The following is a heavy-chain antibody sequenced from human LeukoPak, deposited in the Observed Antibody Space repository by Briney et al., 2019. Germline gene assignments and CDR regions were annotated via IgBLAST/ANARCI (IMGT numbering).Heavy chain of an antibody. Sequence: ASVKVSCKASGYTFTSYGISWVRQAPGQGLEWMGWISAYNGNTNYAQKLQGRVTMTTDTSTSTAYMELRSLRSDDTAVYYCARDRHFDWEDTPLDYWGQGTLVTVSS. CDR1: GYTFTSYG. J-gene: IGHJ4*02. CDR2: ISAYNGNT. D-gene: IGHD3-9*01. CDR3: ARDRHFDWEDTPLDY. V-gene: IGHV1-18*01.